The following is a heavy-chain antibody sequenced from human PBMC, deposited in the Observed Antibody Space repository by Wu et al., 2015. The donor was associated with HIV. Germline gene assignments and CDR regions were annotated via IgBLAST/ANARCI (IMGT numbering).Heavy chain of an antibody. V-gene: IGHV1-18*01. CDR1: GYTFTSYG. CDR3: ARVPYGVADLLDYYGMDV. Sequence: QVQLVQSGAEVKKPGASVKVSCKASGYTFTSYGISWVRQAPGQGLEWMGWIGAYNGNTNYAQKLQGRVTMTTDTSTSTAYMELRSLRSEDTAVYYCARVPYGVADLLDYYGMDVWGQGTTVTVSS. J-gene: IGHJ6*02. D-gene: IGHD6-19*01. CDR2: IGAYNGNT.